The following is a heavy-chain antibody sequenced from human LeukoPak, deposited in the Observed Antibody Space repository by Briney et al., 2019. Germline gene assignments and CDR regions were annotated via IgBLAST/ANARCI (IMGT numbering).Heavy chain of an antibody. CDR2: TKEDGTEK. J-gene: IGHJ6*02. CDR3: ASGRNLAV. V-gene: IGHV3-7*01. CDR1: AFTSSSYW. Sequence: PPGHLTFYPAAPAFTSSSYWMTRVPPAPGQGLQRVANTKEDGTEKDYVDSVKGRFTISRDNAKKSLFLQMNSLRVEDTPVYYCASGRNLAVWGQATTATVSS. D-gene: IGHD1-26*01.